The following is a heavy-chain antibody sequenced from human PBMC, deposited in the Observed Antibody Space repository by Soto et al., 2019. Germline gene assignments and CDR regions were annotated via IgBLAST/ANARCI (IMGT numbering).Heavy chain of an antibody. Sequence: ASVKVSCKASGYTFTSYAMHWVRQAPGQRLEWMGWINAGNGNTKYSQKFQGRVTITRDTSASTAYMELSSLRSEDTAVYYCASYAPPRLRFYYYFDCWGQGTLVTVSS. J-gene: IGHJ4*02. CDR1: GYTFTSYA. CDR2: INAGNGNT. D-gene: IGHD3-10*01. CDR3: ASYAPPRLRFYYYFDC. V-gene: IGHV1-3*01.